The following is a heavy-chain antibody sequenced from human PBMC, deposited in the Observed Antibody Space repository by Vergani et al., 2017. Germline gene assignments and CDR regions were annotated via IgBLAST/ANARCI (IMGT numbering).Heavy chain of an antibody. J-gene: IGHJ4*02. V-gene: IGHV1-69*18. Sequence: QVQLVQSGAEVKKPGASVKVSCKASGYTFTSYDIHWVRQATGQGLEWMGRIIPIFGTTSYAQKFQGRVTILADESTSTAYMELSSLRSEDTAVYYCARSSGYYSYYFDFWGQGTLVTVSS. CDR2: IIPIFGTT. CDR3: ARSSGYYSYYFDF. CDR1: GYTFTSYD. D-gene: IGHD3-22*01.